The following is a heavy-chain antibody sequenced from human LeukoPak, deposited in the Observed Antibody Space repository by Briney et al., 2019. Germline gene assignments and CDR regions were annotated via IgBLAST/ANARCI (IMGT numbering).Heavy chain of an antibody. D-gene: IGHD6-6*01. J-gene: IGHJ4*02. CDR3: AAKGGYSSSSLQGTFAFDY. V-gene: IGHV3-23*01. CDR2: ISGCSDCT. Sequence: PGGSLRLSCAASGFTFSSYAMSWVRRAPREARECFSYISGCSDCTLYAVPVKGMFTISRQNPKNTVSLQMHRLRAEDTAVYYCAAKGGYSSSSLQGTFAFDYWGQGTLVTVSS. CDR1: GFTFSSYA.